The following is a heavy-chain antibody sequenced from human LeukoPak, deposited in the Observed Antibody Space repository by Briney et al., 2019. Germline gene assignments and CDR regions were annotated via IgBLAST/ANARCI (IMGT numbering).Heavy chain of an antibody. CDR1: RFTSTNYA. V-gene: IGHV3-30-3*01. CDR2: ISYDGSDK. CDR3: ARSDSGSYFSRWFDP. Sequence: GGSLRLSCAASRFTSTNYAMHWVRQAPGKGLEWVAVISYDGSDKYYADSVKGRITISRDNSKNTLYLQMNSLRVEDTAVYYCARSDSGSYFSRWFDPWGQGTLVTVSS. J-gene: IGHJ5*02. D-gene: IGHD1-26*01.